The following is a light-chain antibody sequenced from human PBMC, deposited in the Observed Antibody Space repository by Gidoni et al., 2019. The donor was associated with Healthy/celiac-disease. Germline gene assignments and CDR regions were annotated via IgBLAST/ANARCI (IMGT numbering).Light chain of an antibody. CDR3: QQRSDWPLT. CDR2: DAS. J-gene: IGKJ4*01. Sequence: EIVLTRSPATLSLSPGERATLSCRASQSVRNYLAWYQQKRGQSPRLLIHDASSRATGIPARFSGSGSGTDFTLTISSLEPEDFATYYCQQRSDWPLTFGGGTKVEIK. V-gene: IGKV3-11*01. CDR1: QSVRNY.